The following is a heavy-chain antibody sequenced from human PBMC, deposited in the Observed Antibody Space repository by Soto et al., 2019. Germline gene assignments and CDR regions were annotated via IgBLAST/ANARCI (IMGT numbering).Heavy chain of an antibody. V-gene: IGHV1-69*12. Sequence: QVQLVQSGAEVKKPGSSVKVSCKASGGTFSSYAISWVRLAPGQGLEWMGGIIPIFGTANYAQKFQGRVTITADESTSTAYMELSSLRSEDTAVYYCAREGHSSSPYYYYYGMDVWGQGTTVTVSS. CDR3: AREGHSSSPYYYYYGMDV. D-gene: IGHD6-6*01. CDR2: IIPIFGTA. J-gene: IGHJ6*02. CDR1: GGTFSSYA.